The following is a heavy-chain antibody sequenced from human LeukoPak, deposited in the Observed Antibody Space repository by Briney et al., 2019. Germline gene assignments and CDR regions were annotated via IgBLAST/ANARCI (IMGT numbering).Heavy chain of an antibody. CDR2: IIPIFGTA. CDR1: GGTFSSYA. D-gene: IGHD3-10*01. J-gene: IGHJ5*02. Sequence: SVKVSCKASGGTFSSYAISWVRQAPGQGLEWMGGIIPIFGTANYAQKFQGRVTITADKSTSTAYMELSSLRSEDTAVYYCARGSSEKRNWFDPWGQGTLVTVSS. V-gene: IGHV1-69*06. CDR3: ARGSSEKRNWFDP.